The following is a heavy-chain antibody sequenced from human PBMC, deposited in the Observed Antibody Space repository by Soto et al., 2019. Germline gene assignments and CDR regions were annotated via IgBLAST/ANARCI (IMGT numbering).Heavy chain of an antibody. V-gene: IGHV3-23*01. D-gene: IGHD4-4*01. J-gene: IGHJ6*02. CDR2: ISSSGGRT. CDR3: AKGQSTHSV. CDR1: GFSFSSYA. Sequence: EGQLLESGGGLVQPGGSLRLSCAASGFSFSSYAMSWVRQVPGKGLEWVSGISSSGGRTFYADSVKGRCTISRDNSENKLYLQMNSLRGEDTALYYCAKGQSTHSVWGQGTTVTVSS.